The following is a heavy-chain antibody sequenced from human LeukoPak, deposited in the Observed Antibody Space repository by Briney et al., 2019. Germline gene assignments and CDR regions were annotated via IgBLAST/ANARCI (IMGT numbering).Heavy chain of an antibody. V-gene: IGHV4-59*08. J-gene: IGHJ6*03. CDR2: IYYSGTT. CDR3: ARPTVPPLTYYYYYMDV. Sequence: SETLSLTCTVSGGSLSTYYGSWIRQPPGRGLEWIGYIYYSGTTNYNPSLKSRVTISVDTSKNQFSLNLSSVTPADTAVYYCARPTVPPLTYYYYYMDVWGKGTTVTVSS. CDR1: GGSLSTYY. D-gene: IGHD1-1*01.